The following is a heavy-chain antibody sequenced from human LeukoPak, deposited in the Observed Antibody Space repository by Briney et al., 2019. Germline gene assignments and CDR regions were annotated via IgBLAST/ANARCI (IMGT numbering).Heavy chain of an antibody. CDR1: GYTFTGYH. D-gene: IGHD6-19*01. J-gene: IGHJ3*01. Sequence: GASVKVSCKASGYTFTGYHIHWVRQAPGQGLEWMSSINLNTAGTEYPQKFQGRVTVTWDTPVTTAYMELSALTYDDTATYYCAIEPTGSGHPGDVWGQETMVTVSS. CDR2: INLNTAGT. V-gene: IGHV1-2*02. CDR3: AIEPTGSGHPGDV.